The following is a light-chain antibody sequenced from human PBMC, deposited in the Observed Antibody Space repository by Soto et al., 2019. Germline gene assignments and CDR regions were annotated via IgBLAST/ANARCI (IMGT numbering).Light chain of an antibody. J-gene: IGKJ2*01. CDR1: QSVSSN. CDR3: QQYKNWPPLYT. V-gene: IGKV3-15*01. Sequence: EIVLTQSPATLSVSPWERATLSCRASQSVSSNLAWFQQRPGQAPRLLIYGASTRAADIPARFSGSGSGTEFTLTISSLQSEDFAVYYCQQYKNWPPLYTFGQGTKLEIK. CDR2: GAS.